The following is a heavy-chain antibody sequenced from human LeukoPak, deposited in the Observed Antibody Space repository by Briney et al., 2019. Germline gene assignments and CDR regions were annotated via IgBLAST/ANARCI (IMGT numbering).Heavy chain of an antibody. V-gene: IGHV4-34*01. J-gene: IGHJ4*02. CDR1: GGSFSGYY. CDR2: INHSGST. D-gene: IGHD6-13*01. CDR3: ARAHAGSSWYVDY. Sequence: PSETLSLTCAVYGGSFSGYYWSWIRQPPGKGLEWIGEINHSGSTNYNPSLKSRVTISVDTSKNQFSLKLSSVTAADTAVYYCARAHAGSSWYVDYWGQGTLVTVSS.